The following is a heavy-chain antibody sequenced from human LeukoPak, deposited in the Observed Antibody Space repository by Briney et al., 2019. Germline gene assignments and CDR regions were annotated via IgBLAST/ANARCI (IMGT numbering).Heavy chain of an antibody. D-gene: IGHD3-3*01. Sequence: ASVKVSCKASGYTFTSYDINWVRQATGQGLEWMGWMNPNSGNTGYAQKFQGRVTMTRNTSISTAYMELSSLRSEDTAVYYCARTHYDFWSGPTPRMDVWGKGTTVTVSP. CDR2: MNPNSGNT. J-gene: IGHJ6*04. V-gene: IGHV1-8*01. CDR1: GYTFTSYD. CDR3: ARTHYDFWSGPTPRMDV.